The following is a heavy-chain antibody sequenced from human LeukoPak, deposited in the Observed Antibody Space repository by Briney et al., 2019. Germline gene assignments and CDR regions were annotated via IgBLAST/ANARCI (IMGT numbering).Heavy chain of an antibody. V-gene: IGHV4-28*03. CDR3: ARGVRSAVTDY. CDR2: LYVGGST. Sequence: PSDTLSLTCAVSGYSISSNNWWGWIRQRPGEGLEWIGYLYVGGSTYYNPSLKSRVTISVDTSKNQFSLKLSSVTAADTAVYYCARGVRSAVTDYWGQGTLVTVSS. D-gene: IGHD4-23*01. J-gene: IGHJ4*02. CDR1: GYSISSNNW.